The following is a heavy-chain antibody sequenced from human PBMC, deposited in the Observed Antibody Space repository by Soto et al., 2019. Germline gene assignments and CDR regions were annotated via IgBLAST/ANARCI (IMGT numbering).Heavy chain of an antibody. CDR2: IVPVFGRP. CDR3: AREGSDYNF. CDR1: GGSFSNFG. Sequence: SVKVACKASGGSFSNFGISWGLQAPGQGLEWLEGIVPVFGRPNYAQRFRVIVTITADESTSTSYMEQISLRSDDTAVYYCAREGSDYNFWGQGPQGTVAS. J-gene: IGHJ4*02. V-gene: IGHV1-69*13. D-gene: IGHD4-17*01.